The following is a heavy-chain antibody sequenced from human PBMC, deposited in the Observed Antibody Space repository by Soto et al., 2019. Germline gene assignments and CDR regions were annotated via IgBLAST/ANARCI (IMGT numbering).Heavy chain of an antibody. Sequence: QVQLVQSGAEVKKHGASVKVSCKASGYTFTGYYMHWVRQSPGQGLEWMGWINPNSGGTNYAQKFQGRVTMTRDTAISTAYMELSRLRSDDTSVYYCSISSSADAFDIWGQGPLVTVAS. CDR2: INPNSGGT. V-gene: IGHV1-2*02. D-gene: IGHD3-22*01. CDR3: SISSSADAFDI. CDR1: GYTFTGYY. J-gene: IGHJ3*02.